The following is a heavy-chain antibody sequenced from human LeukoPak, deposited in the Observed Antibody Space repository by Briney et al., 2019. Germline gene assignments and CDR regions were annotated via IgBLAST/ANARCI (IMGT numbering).Heavy chain of an antibody. CDR2: ISSSSSYI. V-gene: IGHV3-21*01. J-gene: IGHJ4*02. CDR3: ARAQGIAVAGTVY. Sequence: GGSLRLSCAASGFTFSSYSMNWVRQAPGKGLEWVSSISSSSSYIYYADSVKGRFTISRDNAKNSLYLQMNSLRAEDTVVYYCARAQGIAVAGTVYWGQGTLVTVSS. CDR1: GFTFSSYS. D-gene: IGHD6-19*01.